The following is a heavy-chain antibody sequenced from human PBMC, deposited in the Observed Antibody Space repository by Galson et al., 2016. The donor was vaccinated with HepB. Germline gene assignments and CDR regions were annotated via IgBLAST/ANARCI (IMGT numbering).Heavy chain of an antibody. V-gene: IGHV3-21*01. CDR1: GFTFSSYS. Sequence: SLRLSCAASGFTFSSYSMNWVRQAPGKGLEWVSSISSSSSYIYYADSVKGRFTISRDNAKNSLYLQMNSRRAEDTDVYYCSRGDIVGAIVDYCGQGTLVTV. CDR2: ISSSSSYI. D-gene: IGHD1-26*01. J-gene: IGHJ4*02. CDR3: SRGDIVGAIVDY.